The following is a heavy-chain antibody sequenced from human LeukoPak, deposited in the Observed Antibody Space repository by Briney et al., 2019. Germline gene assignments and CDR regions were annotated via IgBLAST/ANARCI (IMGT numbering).Heavy chain of an antibody. Sequence: GGSPRLSCAASGFTFSSYGMHWVRQAPGKGLEWVAVIWYDGSNKYYADSVKGRFTISRDNSKNTLYLQMNSLRAEDTAVYYCARASLGTGTPVKYWGQGTLVTVSS. V-gene: IGHV3-33*01. CDR1: GFTFSSYG. CDR2: IWYDGSNK. D-gene: IGHD1-7*01. CDR3: ARASLGTGTPVKY. J-gene: IGHJ4*02.